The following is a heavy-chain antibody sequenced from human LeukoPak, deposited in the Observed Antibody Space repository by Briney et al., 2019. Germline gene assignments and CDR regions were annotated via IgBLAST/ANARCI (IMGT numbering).Heavy chain of an antibody. CDR2: INPNSGGT. V-gene: IGHV1-2*06. Sequence: ASVKVPCKASGYTFTGYYMHWVRQAPGQGLEWMGRINPNSGGTNYAQKFQGRVTMTRDTSISTAYMELSRLRSDDTAVYYCARGARIAAAEYVYFDYWGQGTLVTVSS. J-gene: IGHJ4*02. CDR1: GYTFTGYY. D-gene: IGHD6-13*01. CDR3: ARGARIAAAEYVYFDY.